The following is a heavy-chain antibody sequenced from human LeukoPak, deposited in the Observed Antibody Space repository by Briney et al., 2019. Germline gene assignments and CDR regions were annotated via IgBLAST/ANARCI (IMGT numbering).Heavy chain of an antibody. CDR2: INWNGGST. J-gene: IGHJ4*02. Sequence: GGSLRLSCAASGFTFDDYGMSWVRQAPGKGLEWVSGINWNGGSTCYADSVKGRFTISRDNSKNTLYLQMNSLRADDTVGYYCTRDSSYGDYSTAFDYWGQGALVTVSS. CDR3: TRDSSYGDYSTAFDY. D-gene: IGHD4-17*01. V-gene: IGHV3-20*04. CDR1: GFTFDDYG.